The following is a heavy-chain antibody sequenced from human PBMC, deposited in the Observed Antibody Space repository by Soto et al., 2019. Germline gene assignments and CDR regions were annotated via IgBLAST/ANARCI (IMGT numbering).Heavy chain of an antibody. CDR2: INTYNGNT. V-gene: IGHV1-18*01. Sequence: QVQLVQSGAEVKNPGASVKVSCKASGYTFTRYGIGWARQAPGQGLEWMGWINTYNGNTNYAQNAQGRVTLTTDTPTSTAYMELRRRRSNDTAIYYCAMVDVYVTPSPQDVWGQGTTVIVSS. J-gene: IGHJ6*02. D-gene: IGHD3-16*01. CDR1: GYTFTRYG. CDR3: AMVDVYVTPSPQDV.